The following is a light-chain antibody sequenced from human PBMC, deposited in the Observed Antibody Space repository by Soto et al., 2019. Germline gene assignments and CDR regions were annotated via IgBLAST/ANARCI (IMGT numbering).Light chain of an antibody. J-gene: IGKJ2*02. CDR3: QQRSRWPRGT. V-gene: IGKV3-11*01. Sequence: VLTQSPATLSLSPGESATLSCRASQNVGNNLAWYQQKSGQAPRLLIYAASDRATGVPARFSGRMSGTDFPLTISSLEPEDFATYFGQQRSRWPRGTFGRGTKLE. CDR2: AAS. CDR1: QNVGNN.